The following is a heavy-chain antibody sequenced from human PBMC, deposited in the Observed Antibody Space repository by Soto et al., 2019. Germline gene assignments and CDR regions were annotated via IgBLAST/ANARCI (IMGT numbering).Heavy chain of an antibody. Sequence: EVQLVESGGGLVKPGGSLRLSCAASGFTFSNAWMNWVRQAPGKGLEWVGRIKSKTDGGTTDYAAPVKGRFTISRDDSKNTLYLQMNSLKTEDTAVYYCTPTTYYYGSGSFYWGQGTLVTVSS. CDR2: IKSKTDGGTT. CDR3: TPTTYYYGSGSFY. J-gene: IGHJ4*02. D-gene: IGHD3-10*01. V-gene: IGHV3-15*07. CDR1: GFTFSNAW.